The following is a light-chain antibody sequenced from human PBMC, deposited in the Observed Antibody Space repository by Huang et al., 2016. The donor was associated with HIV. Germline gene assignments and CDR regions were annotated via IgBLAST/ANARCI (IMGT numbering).Light chain of an antibody. J-gene: IGKJ2*01. CDR3: MQDLQTPYT. V-gene: IGKV2-28*01. Sequence: DIVMTQSPLSLPVPPGDPASISCMSSQSLLHNTRYNYLSWYLQKPGQSPQRLISLASRRAPGVSDRFSGRGSGTDFTLKISRVEAEDAGVYYCMQDLQTPYTFGQGTKLEIK. CDR2: LAS. CDR1: QSLLHNTRYNY.